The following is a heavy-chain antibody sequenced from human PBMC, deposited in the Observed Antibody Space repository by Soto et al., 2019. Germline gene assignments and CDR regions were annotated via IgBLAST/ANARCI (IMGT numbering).Heavy chain of an antibody. CDR2: IKSKTDGGTT. D-gene: IGHD2-2*01. J-gene: IGHJ4*02. V-gene: IGHV3-15*07. CDR3: TTEAVVVPAAMPFLFDY. Sequence: PGGSLRLSCAASGFTFSNAWMDWVRQAPGKGLEWVGRIKSKTDGGTTDYAAPVKGRFTISRDDSKNTLYLQMNSLKTEDTAVYYCTTEAVVVPAAMPFLFDYWGQGTLVTSPQ. CDR1: GFTFSNAW.